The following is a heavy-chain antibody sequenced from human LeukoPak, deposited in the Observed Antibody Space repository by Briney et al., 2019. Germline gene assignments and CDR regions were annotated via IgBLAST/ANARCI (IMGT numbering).Heavy chain of an antibody. CDR3: ATLVATTRFDY. V-gene: IGHV3-7*01. Sequence: GGSLRLSCVASGFPFSSYWMTWVRQAPGKGLEWVANIKQDGSEKYYVDSVKGRFTISRDNAKNSLYLQMSSLRADDMAVYYCATLVATTRFDYWGQGTLVTVSS. CDR2: IKQDGSEK. J-gene: IGHJ4*02. CDR1: GFPFSSYW. D-gene: IGHD5-12*01.